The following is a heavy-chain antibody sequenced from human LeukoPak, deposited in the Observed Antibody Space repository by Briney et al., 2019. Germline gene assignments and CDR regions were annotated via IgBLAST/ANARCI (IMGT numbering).Heavy chain of an antibody. D-gene: IGHD3-22*01. CDR1: GFTFSSSG. Sequence: GNSLRLSCAASGFTFSSSGMHWVRQAPGKGLEWVAVIWYDGSNRYYADPVRGRFTVSRDNSKNTLYLQMNSLRAEDTAVYYCARAKGVSTGYRPTDYWGQGTLVTVSS. CDR2: IWYDGSNR. V-gene: IGHV3-33*01. J-gene: IGHJ4*02. CDR3: ARAKGVSTGYRPTDY.